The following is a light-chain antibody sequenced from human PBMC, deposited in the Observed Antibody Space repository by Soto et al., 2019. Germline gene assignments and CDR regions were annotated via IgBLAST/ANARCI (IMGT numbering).Light chain of an antibody. V-gene: IGLV2-8*01. Sequence: QSALTQPPSASGSPGQSVTISCTGSSSDVGGYEYVSWYQQHPGKAPKLIIYEVIKRPSGVPDRFSGSKSGNTASLTVSGLQAEDEPDYYCSSYAGSNNLHVLFGGGTKVTVL. CDR2: EVI. J-gene: IGLJ2*01. CDR1: SSDVGGYEY. CDR3: SSYAGSNNLHVL.